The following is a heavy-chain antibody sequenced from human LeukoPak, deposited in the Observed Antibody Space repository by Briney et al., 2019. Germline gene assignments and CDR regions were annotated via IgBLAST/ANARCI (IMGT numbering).Heavy chain of an antibody. CDR3: AREGVRGVIDFGY. V-gene: IGHV1-2*02. Sequence: ASVKVSCKASGYTFTGYYMHWVRQAPGQGLEWMGWINPNSGGTNYAQKFQGRVTMTRDTSISTAYMELSRLRSDDTAVYYCAREGVRGVIDFGYWGQGTLVTVSS. CDR1: GYTFTGYY. J-gene: IGHJ4*02. D-gene: IGHD3-10*01. CDR2: INPNSGGT.